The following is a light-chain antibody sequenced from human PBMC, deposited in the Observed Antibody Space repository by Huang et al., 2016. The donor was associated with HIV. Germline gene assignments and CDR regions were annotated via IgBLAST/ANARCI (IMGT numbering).Light chain of an antibody. CDR3: QESYGTPWT. CDR1: QNIRNY. J-gene: IGKJ1*01. V-gene: IGKV1-39*01. CDR2: AAS. Sequence: DIQMTQSPSSQSASVGDRVTITCRASQNIRNYLNWYQQKPGKAPNLLIYAASTLQTGVPSRFSGSGSGTDFTLTISSLQPEDFATYYCQESYGTPWTFGQGTKVEI.